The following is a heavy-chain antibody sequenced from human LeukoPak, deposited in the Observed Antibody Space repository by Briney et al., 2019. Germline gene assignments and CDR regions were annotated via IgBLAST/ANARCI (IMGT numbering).Heavy chain of an antibody. CDR2: IEPAGSAT. CDR1: GFTFSSYW. J-gene: IGHJ4*02. D-gene: IGHD2-15*01. V-gene: IGHV3-7*01. CDR3: GRFGYVAAVDS. Sequence: GGSLRLSCTDSGFTFSSYWMTWVRQAPGKGLEWVANIEPAGSATYYVDSVKGRFTISRDNAKNLLYLQMNSLRAEDSAVYHCGRFGYVAAVDSWGQGALVTVSS.